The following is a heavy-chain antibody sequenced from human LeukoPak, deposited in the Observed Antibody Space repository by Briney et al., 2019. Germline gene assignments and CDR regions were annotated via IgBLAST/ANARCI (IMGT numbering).Heavy chain of an antibody. CDR1: GGSISSGSYY. Sequence: SETLSLTCTVSGGSISSGSYYWSWIRQPAGKGLEWIGRIYTSGSTNYNPSLKSRVTISVDTSKNQFSLKLSSVTAADTAVYYCARDSCSGGSCYSSVWYFDLWGRGPLVTVSS. V-gene: IGHV4-61*02. CDR2: IYTSGST. CDR3: ARDSCSGGSCYSSVWYFDL. D-gene: IGHD2-15*01. J-gene: IGHJ2*01.